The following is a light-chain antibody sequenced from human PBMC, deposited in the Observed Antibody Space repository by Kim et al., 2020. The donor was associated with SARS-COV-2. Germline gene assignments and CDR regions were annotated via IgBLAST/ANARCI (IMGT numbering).Light chain of an antibody. J-gene: IGKJ1*01. CDR3: QHYYNWPRT. Sequence: VSPAERATLSCRASQCISSSLAWYQQKPGQPPRLLIHGASTRATGIPARFSGSGSGTDFTLTISSLQFEDSAVYYCQHYYNWPRTFGQGTKVDIK. V-gene: IGKV3D-15*01. CDR2: GAS. CDR1: QCISSS.